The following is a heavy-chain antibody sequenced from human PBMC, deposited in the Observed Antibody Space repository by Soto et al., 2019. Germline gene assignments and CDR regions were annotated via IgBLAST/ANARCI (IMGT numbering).Heavy chain of an antibody. CDR3: ARVLVVPAAMGFVDY. CDR1: GFTFSSYS. D-gene: IGHD2-2*01. CDR2: ISSSSSYI. V-gene: IGHV3-21*01. Sequence: GGSLRLSCAASGFTFSSYSMNWVRQAPGKGLEWVSSISSSSSYIYYADSVKGRFTISRDNAKNSLYLQMNSLRAEDTAVYYCARVLVVPAAMGFVDYWGQGTLVTVSS. J-gene: IGHJ4*02.